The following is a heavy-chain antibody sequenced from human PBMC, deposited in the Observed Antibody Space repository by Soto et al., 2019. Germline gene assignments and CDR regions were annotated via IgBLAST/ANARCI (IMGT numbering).Heavy chain of an antibody. Sequence: QVQLVQSGAEVKKPGSSVKVSCKASGGTFSSYAISWVRQAPGQGLEWMGGIIPIFGTANYAQKFQGRVTITADESTSTAYMELSSLRSEDTAVYYCARDEAPIVGVSIAGYYYGMDVWGQGTTVTVSS. CDR1: GGTFSSYA. D-gene: IGHD3-3*01. V-gene: IGHV1-69*12. J-gene: IGHJ6*02. CDR2: IIPIFGTA. CDR3: ARDEAPIVGVSIAGYYYGMDV.